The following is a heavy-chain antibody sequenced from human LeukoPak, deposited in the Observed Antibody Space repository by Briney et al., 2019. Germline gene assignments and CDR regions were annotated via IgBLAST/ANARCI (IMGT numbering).Heavy chain of an antibody. CDR1: DGSITNYD. J-gene: IGHJ4*02. V-gene: IGHV4-59*01. D-gene: IGHD6-19*01. Sequence: SETLSLTCTVSDGSITNYDWSWVRQPPGKGLEFIGHVHYSGTTNYNPSLRSRVTISIDTSKQHFFLKLKSVTAADTAVYYCARPHSSGWLSFDYWGQGTLVTVSS. CDR2: VHYSGTT. CDR3: ARPHSSGWLSFDY.